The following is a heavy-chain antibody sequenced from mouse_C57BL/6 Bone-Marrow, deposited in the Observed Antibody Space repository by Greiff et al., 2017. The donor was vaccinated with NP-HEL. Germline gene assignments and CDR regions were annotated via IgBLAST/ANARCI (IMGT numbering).Heavy chain of an antibody. CDR3: ARGNYGNFYWYVDV. CDR1: GYTFTSYG. Sequence: QVQLKESGAELARPGASVKLSCKASGYTFTSYGISWVKQRTGQGLEWIGEIYPRSGNTYYNEKFKGKATLTADKSSSTAYMELRSLASEDSAVYFCARGNYGNFYWYVDVWGTGTTVTVSS. V-gene: IGHV1-81*01. J-gene: IGHJ1*03. CDR2: IYPRSGNT. D-gene: IGHD2-1*01.